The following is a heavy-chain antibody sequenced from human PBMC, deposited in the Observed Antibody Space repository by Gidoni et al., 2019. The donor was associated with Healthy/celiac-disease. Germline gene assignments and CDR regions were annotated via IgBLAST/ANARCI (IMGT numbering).Heavy chain of an antibody. CDR2: IDPSDSYT. CDR3: ARRSGSGYSHLYFDL. J-gene: IGHJ2*01. V-gene: IGHV5-10-1*01. Sequence: KGLEWMGRIDPSDSYTNYSPSFQGHVTISADKSISTAYLQWSSLKASDTAMYYCARRSGSGYSHLYFDLWGRGTLVTVSS. D-gene: IGHD3-3*01.